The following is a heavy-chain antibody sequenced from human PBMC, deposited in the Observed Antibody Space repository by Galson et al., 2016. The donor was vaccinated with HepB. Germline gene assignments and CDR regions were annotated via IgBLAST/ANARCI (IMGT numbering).Heavy chain of an antibody. J-gene: IGHJ1*01. V-gene: IGHV4-4*07. CDR2: IYTNGNT. CDR1: GGSISGFY. D-gene: IGHD6-19*01. Sequence: SETLSLTCTVSGGSISGFYWSWIRQPAGKGLEWIGRIYTNGNTNYNPSLKSRVTMTVDTSKNQFSLKLSSVTAADTAVYFCARGDSSGWYTDMEYFQYWGQGTLVTVSS. CDR3: ARGDSSGWYTDMEYFQY.